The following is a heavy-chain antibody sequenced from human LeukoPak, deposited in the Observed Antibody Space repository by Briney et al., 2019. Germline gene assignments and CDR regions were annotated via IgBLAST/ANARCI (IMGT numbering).Heavy chain of an antibody. CDR3: ARMGQPTTWKWYGSGSTLPNWFDP. CDR1: GGSISSYY. V-gene: IGHV4-59*01. Sequence: KPSETLSLTCTVSGGSISSYYWSWIRQPPGKGLEWIGYIYYSGSTNYNPSLKSRVPISVDTSKNQFSLKLSSVTAADTAVYYCARMGQPTTWKWYGSGSTLPNWFDPWGQGTLVTVSS. D-gene: IGHD3-10*01. CDR2: IYYSGST. J-gene: IGHJ5*02.